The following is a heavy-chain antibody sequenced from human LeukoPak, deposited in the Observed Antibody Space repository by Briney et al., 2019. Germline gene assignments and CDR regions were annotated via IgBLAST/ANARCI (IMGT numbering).Heavy chain of an antibody. V-gene: IGHV3-30*01. CDR1: GSFSGHL. D-gene: IGHD2/OR15-2a*01. J-gene: IGHJ4*02. CDR2: MSYDGGEK. CDR3: AREGDRHFTFDY. Sequence: GGSLRLSCAASGSFSGHLLHWVRQAPGKGLEWVAGMSYDGGEKYYADSVRGRFAISRGNSKNTVYLEMNSLRPEDAAVYYCAREGDRHFTFDYWGRGTLVTVSS.